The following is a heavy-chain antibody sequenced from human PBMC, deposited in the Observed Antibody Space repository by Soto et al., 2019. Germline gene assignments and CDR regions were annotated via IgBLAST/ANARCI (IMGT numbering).Heavy chain of an antibody. D-gene: IGHD6-6*01. J-gene: IGHJ4*02. CDR1: GFTFSSYA. CDR2: ISYDGSNK. V-gene: IGHV3-30-3*01. CDR3: ARDPGRDSSSFSPDY. Sequence: QVQLVESGGGVVQPGRSLRLSCAASGFTFSSYAMHWVRQAPGKGLEWVAVISYDGSNKYYADSVKGRFTISRDNSKNPLYLQMNSLRAEDTAVYYCARDPGRDSSSFSPDYWGQGTLVTVSS.